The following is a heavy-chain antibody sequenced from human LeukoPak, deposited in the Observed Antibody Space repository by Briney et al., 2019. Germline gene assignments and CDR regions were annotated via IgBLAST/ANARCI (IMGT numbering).Heavy chain of an antibody. Sequence: ASVKVSCKTSGYAFTDYYVHWVRQAPGLGLEWMGIINPLRGITIYAQKFQGRVTMTTDTSTSTVYMDLSSLTSADTAVYYCTRTMGYRPVAGLKEKWFDPWGRGTLVTVSS. CDR2: INPLRGIT. D-gene: IGHD6-19*01. CDR1: GYAFTDYY. J-gene: IGHJ5*02. CDR3: TRTMGYRPVAGLKEKWFDP. V-gene: IGHV1-46*01.